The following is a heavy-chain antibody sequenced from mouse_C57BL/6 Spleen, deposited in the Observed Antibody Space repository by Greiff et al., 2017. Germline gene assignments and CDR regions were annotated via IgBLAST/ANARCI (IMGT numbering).Heavy chain of an antibody. Sequence: QVQLQQSGAELVRPGSSVKLSCKASGYTFTSYWMHWVKQRPIQGLEWIGNIDPSDSETHYNQKFKDKATLTVDKSSSTAYMQLSSLTSEDSAVYYCARREGRQLRHGAMDYWGQGTSVTVSS. V-gene: IGHV1-52*01. CDR3: ARREGRQLRHGAMDY. CDR2: IDPSDSET. CDR1: GYTFTSYW. J-gene: IGHJ4*01. D-gene: IGHD3-2*02.